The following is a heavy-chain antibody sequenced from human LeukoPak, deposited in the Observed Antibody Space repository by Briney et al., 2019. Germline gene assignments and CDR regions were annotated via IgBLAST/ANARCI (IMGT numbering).Heavy chain of an antibody. V-gene: IGHV3-48*02. CDR3: ARVNYYYDSSGYPRASYFDY. D-gene: IGHD3-22*01. J-gene: IGHJ4*02. Sequence: QPGGSLRLSCAASGFTFSSYSMNWVRQAPGKGLEWVSYISSSSSTIYYADSMKARFTISRDNAKNSLYLQMNSLRDEDTAVYYCARVNYYYDSSGYPRASYFDYWGQGTLVTVSS. CDR2: ISSSSSTI. CDR1: GFTFSSYS.